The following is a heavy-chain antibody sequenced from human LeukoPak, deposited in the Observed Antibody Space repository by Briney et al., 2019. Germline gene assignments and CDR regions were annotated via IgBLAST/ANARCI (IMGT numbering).Heavy chain of an antibody. V-gene: IGHV1-2*02. CDR3: ARPGFLEWLLGGAEDAFDI. CDR2: INPNSGGT. J-gene: IGHJ3*02. CDR1: GYTFTGYY. Sequence: GASVKVSCKASGYTFTGYYMHWVRQAPGQGLEWMGWINPNSGGTNYAQKFQGRVTMTRDTSISTAYIELSRLRSDDTAVYYCARPGFLEWLLGGAEDAFDIWGQGTMVTVSS. D-gene: IGHD3-3*01.